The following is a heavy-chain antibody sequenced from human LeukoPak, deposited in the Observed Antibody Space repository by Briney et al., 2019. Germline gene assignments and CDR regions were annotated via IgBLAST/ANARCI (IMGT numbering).Heavy chain of an antibody. CDR2: IRYDGSNK. Sequence: GGSLRLSCAASGFTVSSNYMSWVRQAPGKGLEWVAFIRYDGSNKYYADSVKGRFTISRDNSKNTLYLQMNSLRAEDTAVYYCAKERSKTGDFDYWGQGTLVTVSS. V-gene: IGHV3-30*02. J-gene: IGHJ4*02. CDR1: GFTVSSNY. CDR3: AKERSKTGDFDY. D-gene: IGHD7-27*01.